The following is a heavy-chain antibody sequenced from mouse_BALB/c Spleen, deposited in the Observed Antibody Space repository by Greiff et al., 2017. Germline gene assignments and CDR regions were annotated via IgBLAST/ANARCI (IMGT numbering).Heavy chain of an antibody. CDR2: IWAGGST. CDR1: GFSLTSYG. D-gene: IGHD1-1*01. J-gene: IGHJ4*01. Sequence: VHLVESGPGLVAPSQSLSITCTVSGFSLTSYGVHWVRQPPGKGLEWLGVIWAGGSTNYNSALMSRLSISKDNSKSQVFLKMNSLQTDDTAMYYCARAIYGRAMDYWGQGTSVTVSS. CDR3: ARAIYGRAMDY. V-gene: IGHV2-9*02.